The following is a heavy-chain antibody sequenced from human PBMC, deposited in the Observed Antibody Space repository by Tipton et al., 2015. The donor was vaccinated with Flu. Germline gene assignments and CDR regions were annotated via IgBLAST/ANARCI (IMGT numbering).Heavy chain of an antibody. CDR2: INGYNGNT. CDR1: GYILRNYG. CDR3: ARGLLAAIGREGYYGMDV. D-gene: IGHD6-13*01. J-gene: IGHJ6*02. Sequence: QLVQSGAEVKKPGASVKVSCKASGYILRNYGISWVRQAPGQGLEWMGWINGYNGNTNYAQRVQGRVTLNTDTSTNTAFMELRSLRSDDTAVYYCARGLLAAIGREGYYGMDVWGQGTTVTVS. V-gene: IGHV1-18*01.